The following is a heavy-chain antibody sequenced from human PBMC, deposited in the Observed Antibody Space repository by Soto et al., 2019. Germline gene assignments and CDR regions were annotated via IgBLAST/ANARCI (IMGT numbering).Heavy chain of an antibody. CDR3: ARAKPVLRFLEWIKENQYYYGMDV. CDR2: IWYDGSNK. J-gene: IGHJ6*02. V-gene: IGHV3-33*01. D-gene: IGHD3-3*01. Sequence: GGSLRLSCAASGFTFSSYGMHWVRQAPGKGLEWVAVIWYDGSNKYYADSVKGRFTISRDNSKNTLYLQMNSLRAEDTAVYYCARAKPVLRFLEWIKENQYYYGMDVWGQGTTVTVSS. CDR1: GFTFSSYG.